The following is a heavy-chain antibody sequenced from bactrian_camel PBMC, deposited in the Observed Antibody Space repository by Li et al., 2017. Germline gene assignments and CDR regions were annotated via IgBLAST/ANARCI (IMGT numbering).Heavy chain of an antibody. J-gene: IGHJ6*01. CDR1: GKIESDSYC. CDR2: LDATGATT. CDR3: ADFKNVVHTGRCRDFGY. D-gene: IGHD2*01. V-gene: IGHV3S40*01. Sequence: DVQLVESGGGSVQAGGSLTLSCIASGKIESDSYCMAWIRQAPGKAHKWVARLDATGATTYATPAEGRFTISQDNAKNTLYLQMSSLKPEDTAMYYCADFKNVVHTGRCRDFGYWGQGTQVTVS.